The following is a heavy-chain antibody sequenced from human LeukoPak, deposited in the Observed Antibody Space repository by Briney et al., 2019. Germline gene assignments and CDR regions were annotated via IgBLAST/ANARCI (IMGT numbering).Heavy chain of an antibody. CDR3: ARDYGDYAFDI. J-gene: IGHJ3*02. Sequence: GASVKVSCKASGYTFTSYDINWVRQATGQGLEWMGWMNPNSGNTGYAQKFQGRVTVTRDTSISTAYMELSSLRSEDTAVYYCARDYGDYAFDIWGQGTMVTVSS. CDR2: MNPNSGNT. CDR1: GYTFTSYD. D-gene: IGHD4-17*01. V-gene: IGHV1-8*03.